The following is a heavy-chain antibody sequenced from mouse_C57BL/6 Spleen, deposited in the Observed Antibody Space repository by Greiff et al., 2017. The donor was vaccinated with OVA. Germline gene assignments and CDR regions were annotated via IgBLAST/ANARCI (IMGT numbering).Heavy chain of an antibody. CDR2: INPNYGTT. D-gene: IGHD1-1*02. CDR1: GYSFTDYN. V-gene: IGHV1-39*01. CDR3: AKGDMGNYYFDY. Sequence: EVKLMESGPELVKPGASVKISCKASGYSFTDYNMNWVKQSNGKSLEWIGVINPNYGTTSYNQKFKGKATLTVDQSSSTAYMQLNSLTSEDSAVYYCAKGDMGNYYFDYWGQGTTLTVSS. J-gene: IGHJ2*01.